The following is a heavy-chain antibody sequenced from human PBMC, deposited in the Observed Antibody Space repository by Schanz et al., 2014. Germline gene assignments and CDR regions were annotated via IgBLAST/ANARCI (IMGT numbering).Heavy chain of an antibody. D-gene: IGHD3-9*01. CDR2: LSGSGGST. CDR1: GFSLNTYG. CDR3: ARDSGPYYDKSMDV. V-gene: IGHV3-23*01. J-gene: IGHJ6*02. Sequence: AQLMESGGGVVQPGTSLILSCSVSGFSLNTYGIHWFRQPAGKGLEWVSALSGSGGSTYYADSVKGRFTISRDSPKNTLYLQMNSLRAEDTALYYCARDSGPYYDKSMDVWGQGTTVAVSS.